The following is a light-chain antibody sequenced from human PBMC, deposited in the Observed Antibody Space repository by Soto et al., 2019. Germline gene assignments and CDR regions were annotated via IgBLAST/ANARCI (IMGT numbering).Light chain of an antibody. CDR1: QSISSR. V-gene: IGKV1-5*01. CDR3: QQYNSYPIT. CDR2: GAS. Sequence: DIQMTQSPSTLSASIGDRVTITCRASQSISSRLAWYQQKPGKAPKFLISGASSLESGVPSRFSVSGSGTEFTLTISSLQPDDFATYYCQQYNSYPITFGQGTRLEIK. J-gene: IGKJ5*01.